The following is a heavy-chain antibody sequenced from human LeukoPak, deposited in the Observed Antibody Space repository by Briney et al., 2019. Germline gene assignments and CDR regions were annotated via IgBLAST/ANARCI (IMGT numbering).Heavy chain of an antibody. V-gene: IGHV3-33*08. D-gene: IGHD6-13*01. CDR3: ARDALEQLVLVDNWFDP. Sequence: PGGSLRLSCAASGFTFSSYAMHWVRQAPGKGLEWVAVIWYDGSNKYYADSVKGRFTTSRDNSKNTLYLQMNSLRAEDTAVYYCARDALEQLVLVDNWFDPWGQGTLVTVSS. CDR2: IWYDGSNK. J-gene: IGHJ5*02. CDR1: GFTFSSYA.